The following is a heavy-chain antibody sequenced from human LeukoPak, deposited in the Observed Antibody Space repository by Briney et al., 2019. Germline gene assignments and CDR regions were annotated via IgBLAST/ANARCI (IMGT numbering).Heavy chain of an antibody. V-gene: IGHV3-7*03. J-gene: IGHJ4*02. D-gene: IGHD4-17*01. CDR3: ARGPLKDYGTLFFDY. CDR2: IKHDGSEK. Sequence: PGGSLRLSCAASGFTFSSYWMSWVRQASGKGLEWVANIKHDGSEKYYVDSVKGRFTISRDNAKNSLYLQMNSLRADDTAVHFCARGPLKDYGTLFFDYWGQGTLVTVSS. CDR1: GFTFSSYW.